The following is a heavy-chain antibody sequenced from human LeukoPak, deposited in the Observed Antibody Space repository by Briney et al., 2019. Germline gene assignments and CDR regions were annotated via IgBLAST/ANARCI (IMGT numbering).Heavy chain of an antibody. D-gene: IGHD3-3*01. J-gene: IGHJ4*02. V-gene: IGHV3-23*01. Sequence: GGSLRLSCAASGFTFSSYAVSWVRQAPGKGLEWVSAISGSGGSTYYADSVKGRFTISRDNSKNTLYLQMNSLRAEDTAVYYCAKNRKYDFWSGYLDYWGQGTLVTVSS. CDR3: AKNRKYDFWSGYLDY. CDR2: ISGSGGST. CDR1: GFTFSSYA.